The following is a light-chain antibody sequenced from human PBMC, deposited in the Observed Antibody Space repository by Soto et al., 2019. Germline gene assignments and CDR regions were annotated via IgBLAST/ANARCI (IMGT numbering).Light chain of an antibody. CDR2: AAS. Sequence: DIQMTQSPSSVSAFVGDSVTITCRASQGITSWLAWYQQKPGKAPELLIYAASSLQSGVPSRVSGGGSGTDFTRTVSSLQPEDSALYYCHQAAAFPLIFCGGTKVEIK. J-gene: IGKJ4*01. CDR3: HQAAAFPLI. V-gene: IGKV1-12*01. CDR1: QGITSW.